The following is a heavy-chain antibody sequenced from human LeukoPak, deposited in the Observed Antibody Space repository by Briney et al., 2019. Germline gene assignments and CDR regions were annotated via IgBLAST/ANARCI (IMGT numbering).Heavy chain of an antibody. CDR3: VPDSGGSLFDF. Sequence: GGSLRLSCAASGFRFSGFVMHWVRQAPGKGLEWVALISHDETNKYYGDSVRGRFTISRDNSQNTLFIQMNSLGGGDTAVYYCVPDSGGSLFDFWGQGTLVTVSS. CDR1: GFRFSGFV. D-gene: IGHD2-15*01. V-gene: IGHV3-30*03. J-gene: IGHJ4*02. CDR2: ISHDETNK.